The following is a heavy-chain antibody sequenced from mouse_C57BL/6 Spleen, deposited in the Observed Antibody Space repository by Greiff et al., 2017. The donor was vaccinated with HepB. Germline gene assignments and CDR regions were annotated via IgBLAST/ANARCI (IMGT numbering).Heavy chain of an antibody. J-gene: IGHJ2*01. D-gene: IGHD1-1*01. Sequence: EVKVEESGPGLVKPSQSLSLTCSVTGYSITSGYYWNWIRQFPGNKLEWMGYISYDGSNNYNPSLKNRISITRDTSKNQFFLKLNSVTTEDTATYYCASRHYYGSSYLDYWGQGTTLTVSS. CDR1: GYSITSGYY. V-gene: IGHV3-6*01. CDR3: ASRHYYGSSYLDY. CDR2: ISYDGSN.